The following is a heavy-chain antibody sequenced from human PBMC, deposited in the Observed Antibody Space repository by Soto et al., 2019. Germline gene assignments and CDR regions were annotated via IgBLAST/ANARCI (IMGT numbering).Heavy chain of an antibody. CDR1: GFTFSSYA. CDR2: ISYDGSNK. D-gene: IGHD5-18*01. V-gene: IGHV3-30-3*01. CDR3: ARGEGVEQLWEPSVDY. J-gene: IGHJ4*02. Sequence: QVQLVESGGGVVQPGRSLRLSCAASGFTFSSYAMHWVRQAPGKGLECVAVISYDGSNKYYADSVKGRFTISRDNSKNTLYLQMNSLRAEDTAVYYCARGEGVEQLWEPSVDYWGQGTLVTVSS.